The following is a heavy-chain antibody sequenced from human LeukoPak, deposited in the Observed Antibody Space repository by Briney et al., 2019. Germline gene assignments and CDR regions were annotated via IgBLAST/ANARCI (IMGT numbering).Heavy chain of an antibody. J-gene: IGHJ5*01. Sequence: SGPTLMNPTQTLTLTFTFSGISLTTNGVGVGWIRQPPGKALEHHALIYWDDDKRYDPSLRSRISIAKDTSKNQVVLTITNMDPVDTATYFCAHRQGPSGSLWNGGWFDFWGPGTQVTVSS. CDR2: IYWDDDK. CDR3: AHRQGPSGSLWNGGWFDF. V-gene: IGHV2-5*05. CDR1: GISLTTNGVG. D-gene: IGHD1-1*01.